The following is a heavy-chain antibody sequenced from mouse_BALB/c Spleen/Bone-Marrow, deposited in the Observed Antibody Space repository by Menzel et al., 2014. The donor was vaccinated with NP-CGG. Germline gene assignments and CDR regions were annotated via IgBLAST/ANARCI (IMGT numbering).Heavy chain of an antibody. D-gene: IGHD2-3*01. CDR3: TRDLYDGYYYYSMDY. Sequence: EVKLMESGGGLVKPGGSLKLSCAASGFTFSSYTMSWVRQTPEKRLEWVATISSGGSYTYYPDSVKGRFTISRDNAKNTLYLQMISLKSEDTAMYYCTRDLYDGYYYYSMDYWGQRTSVTVSS. CDR1: GFTFSSYT. V-gene: IGHV5-6-4*01. J-gene: IGHJ4*01. CDR2: ISSGGSYT.